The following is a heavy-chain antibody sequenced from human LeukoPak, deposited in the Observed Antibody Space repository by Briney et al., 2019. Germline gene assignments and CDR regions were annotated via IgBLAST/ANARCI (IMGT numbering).Heavy chain of an antibody. CDR3: ARDVGSSWYTNWFDP. CDR1: GYTFTGYY. D-gene: IGHD6-13*01. J-gene: IGHJ5*02. CDR2: INPNSGGT. Sequence: SVKVSCKASGYTFTGYYMHWVRQAPGQGLEWMGWINPNSGGTNYAQKFQGRVTMTRDTSISTAYMELSRLRSDDTAVYYCARDVGSSWYTNWFDPWGQGTLVTVSS. V-gene: IGHV1-2*02.